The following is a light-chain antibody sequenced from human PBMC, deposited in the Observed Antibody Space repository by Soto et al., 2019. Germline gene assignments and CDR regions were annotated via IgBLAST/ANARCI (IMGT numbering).Light chain of an antibody. J-gene: IGLJ2*01. Sequence: QSVLTQPASVSGSPGQSITISCTGTSSDVGGSNYVSWYQQHPDKDPKVMIYEVSHRPSGVSNRFSGSKSANTAFLTISGLQAEDEADYYFSSYTSSSTLVFGGGTKLPVL. CDR2: EVS. CDR3: SSYTSSSTLV. V-gene: IGLV2-14*01. CDR1: SSDVGGSNY.